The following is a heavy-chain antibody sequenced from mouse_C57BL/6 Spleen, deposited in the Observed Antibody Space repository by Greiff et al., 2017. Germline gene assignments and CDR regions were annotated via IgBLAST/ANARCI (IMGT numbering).Heavy chain of an antibody. D-gene: IGHD1-1*01. Sequence: VQLQQPGAELVMPGASVKLSCKASGYTFTSYWMHWVKQSPGQGLEWIGEIDPSDSYTNYNQKFKGKSTLTVDKSSSTAYMQLSSLTSEDSAVYYCARRGYDYGSSYDYWGQGTTLTVSS. CDR2: IDPSDSYT. CDR1: GYTFTSYW. V-gene: IGHV1-69*01. J-gene: IGHJ2*01. CDR3: ARRGYDYGSSYDY.